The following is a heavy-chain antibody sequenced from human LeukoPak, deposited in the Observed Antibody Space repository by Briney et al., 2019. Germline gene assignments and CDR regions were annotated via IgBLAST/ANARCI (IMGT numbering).Heavy chain of an antibody. CDR2: VSSSSSYI. J-gene: IGHJ6*02. CDR3: AREQLLWFGELYYYGMDV. D-gene: IGHD3-10*01. V-gene: IGHV3-21*01. Sequence: GGSLRLSCAPSGFTFSSYSMIWVRQAPGKGLEWVSSVSSSSSYIYYADSVKGRFTISRDNAKNSLYLQMNSLRAEDTAVYYCAREQLLWFGELYYYGMDVWGQGTTVTVSS. CDR1: GFTFSSYS.